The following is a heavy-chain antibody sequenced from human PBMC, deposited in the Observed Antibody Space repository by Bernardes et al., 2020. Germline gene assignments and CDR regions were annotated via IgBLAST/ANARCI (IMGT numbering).Heavy chain of an antibody. D-gene: IGHD4-17*01. CDR3: ARDGDYGGGAFDI. CDR2: ISSSSSYI. Sequence: GGSLRLSCAASGFTFSTYSMNWVRQAPGKGLEWVSSISSSSSYIYYADSMKGRFTISRDNAKNSLYLQMNSLRAEDTAVYYCARDGDYGGGAFDIWGQGTMVTVSS. J-gene: IGHJ3*02. CDR1: GFTFSTYS. V-gene: IGHV3-21*01.